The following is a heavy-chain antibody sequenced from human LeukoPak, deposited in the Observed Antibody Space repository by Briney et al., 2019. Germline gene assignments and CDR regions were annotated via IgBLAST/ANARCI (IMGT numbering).Heavy chain of an antibody. J-gene: IGHJ6*02. V-gene: IGHV3-53*01. CDR1: GLTVSSNY. CDR3: ARERAQQLVKYYYYGMDV. Sequence: GGSLRLSCAASGLTVSSNYMSWVRQAPGKGLEWVSVIYSGGSTYYADSVKGRFTISRDNSKNTLYLQMNSLRAEDTAVYYCARERAQQLVKYYYYGMDVWGQGTTVTVSS. CDR2: IYSGGST. D-gene: IGHD6-13*01.